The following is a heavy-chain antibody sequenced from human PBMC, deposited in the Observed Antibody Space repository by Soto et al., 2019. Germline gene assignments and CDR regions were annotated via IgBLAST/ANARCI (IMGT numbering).Heavy chain of an antibody. D-gene: IGHD4-17*01. V-gene: IGHV3-73*01. CDR3: TRPNDSGDYDWFFDL. CDR1: GFTFSDSA. CDR2: VRTKVNNYAT. J-gene: IGHJ2*01. Sequence: GGSLRLSCAASGFTFSDSALHWVRQAPGKGLEWVGRVRTKVNNYATLYSASVRGRFTISRDDSRNTAYLQMDSLKTEDTAIYYCTRPNDSGDYDWFFDLWGRSTLVTVSS.